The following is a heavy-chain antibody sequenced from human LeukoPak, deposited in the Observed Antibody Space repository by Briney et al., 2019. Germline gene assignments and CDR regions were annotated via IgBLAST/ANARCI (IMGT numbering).Heavy chain of an antibody. J-gene: IGHJ4*02. D-gene: IGHD4-11*01. V-gene: IGHV4-30-4*08. Sequence: SQTLSLTCTVSGGSISSGDYYWSWIRQPPGKGLEWIGYIYYSGSTYYNPSLKSRVTISVDTSKNQLSLKLSSVTAADTAVYYCARVYSNYFRYFDYWGQGTLVTVSS. CDR1: GGSISSGDYY. CDR2: IYYSGST. CDR3: ARVYSNYFRYFDY.